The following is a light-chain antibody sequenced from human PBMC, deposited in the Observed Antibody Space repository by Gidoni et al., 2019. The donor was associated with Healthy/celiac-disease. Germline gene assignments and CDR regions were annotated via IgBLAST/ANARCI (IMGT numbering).Light chain of an antibody. Sequence: QSALTQPASVSRSPGQSITISCTGTSSDVGGYNYVSWYQQHPGKAPKLMIYDVSNRPSGVSIRFSGSKSGNTASLTISGLQAEEEADYYCSSYISSSTLEVFGGGTKLTVL. V-gene: IGLV2-14*03. J-gene: IGLJ3*02. CDR1: SSDVGGYNY. CDR3: SSYISSSTLEV. CDR2: DVS.